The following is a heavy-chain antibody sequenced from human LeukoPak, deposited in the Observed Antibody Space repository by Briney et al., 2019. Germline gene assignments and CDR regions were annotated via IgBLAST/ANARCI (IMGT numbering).Heavy chain of an antibody. CDR3: ARDLVPYFGYGSGSPSAYNWFDP. CDR2: IYPGDSDT. J-gene: IGHJ5*02. V-gene: IGHV5-51*01. D-gene: IGHD3-10*01. Sequence: GESLKISCQGSGYSFTTYWIGWVRQMPGKGLEWMGIIYPGDSDTRYSPSFQGQVTISADESISTAYLQWSSLKASDTGMYYCARDLVPYFGYGSGSPSAYNWFDPWGQGTLVTVSS. CDR1: GYSFTTYW.